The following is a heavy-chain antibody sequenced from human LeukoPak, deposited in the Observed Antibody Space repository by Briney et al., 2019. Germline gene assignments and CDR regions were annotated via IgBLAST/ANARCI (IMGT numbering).Heavy chain of an antibody. J-gene: IGHJ3*02. CDR2: IYHSGST. Sequence: SETLSLTCTVSGGSISSGGYYWSWIRQPPGKGLEWIGYIYHSGSTYYNPSLKSRVTISVDRSKNQFSLKLSSVTAADTAVYYCARVSGSRADAFDIWGQGTMVTVSS. CDR3: ARVSGSRADAFDI. D-gene: IGHD1-26*01. CDR1: GGSISSGGYY. V-gene: IGHV4-30-2*01.